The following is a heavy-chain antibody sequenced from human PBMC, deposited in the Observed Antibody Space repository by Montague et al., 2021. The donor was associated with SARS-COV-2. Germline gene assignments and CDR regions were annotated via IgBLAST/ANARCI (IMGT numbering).Heavy chain of an antibody. Sequence: SETLSLTCAVYGGSFSGYYWSWIRQPPGKGLEWIGEINHSGGTNYKSSLKSRVTISADTSKKQFSLKLSSVTAADTAVYYCARGSVLRYYDFLTGSRSCFDYWGQGTLVTVSS. CDR3: ARGSVLRYYDFLTGSRSCFDY. V-gene: IGHV4-34*01. CDR2: INHSGGT. J-gene: IGHJ4*02. D-gene: IGHD3-9*01. CDR1: GGSFSGYY.